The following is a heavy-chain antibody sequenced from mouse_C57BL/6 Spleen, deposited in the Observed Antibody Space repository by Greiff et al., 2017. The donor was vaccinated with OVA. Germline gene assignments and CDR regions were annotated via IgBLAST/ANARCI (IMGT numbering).Heavy chain of an antibody. D-gene: IGHD2-3*01. Sequence: QVQLKESGAELARPGASVKLSCKASGYTFTSYGISWVKQRTGQGLEWIGEIYPRSGNTYYNEKFKGKATLTADKSSSTAYMELRSLTSEDSAVYFCARGRLYDGSTGDAMDYWGQGTSVTVSS. CDR2: IYPRSGNT. CDR3: ARGRLYDGSTGDAMDY. J-gene: IGHJ4*01. V-gene: IGHV1-81*01. CDR1: GYTFTSYG.